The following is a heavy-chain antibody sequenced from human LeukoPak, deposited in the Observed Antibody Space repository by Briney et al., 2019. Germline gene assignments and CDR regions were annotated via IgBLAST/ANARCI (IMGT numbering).Heavy chain of an antibody. J-gene: IGHJ4*02. CDR1: GGSFSGYY. CDR2: INHSGGT. Sequence: SETLSLTCAAYGGSFSGYYWSWIRQPPGKGLEWIGEINHSGGTNYNPSLKSRVTISVDTSKNQFSLKLSSVTAADTAVYYCARHSPGGGYPDWGQGTLVTVSS. D-gene: IGHD5-12*01. CDR3: ARHSPGGGYPD. V-gene: IGHV4-34*01.